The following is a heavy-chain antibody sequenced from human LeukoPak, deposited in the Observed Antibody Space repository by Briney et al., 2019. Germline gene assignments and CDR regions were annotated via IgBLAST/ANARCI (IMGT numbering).Heavy chain of an antibody. CDR1: GFNFNSYS. J-gene: IGHJ4*02. V-gene: IGHV3-30*04. Sequence: GGSLRLSCVASGFNFNSYSMQWVRQAPGKGLEWVAVISYDGSNPYYADSVRGRFTISRDNSNNALYLQMNSLRAEDTAVYYCARDFRGYFDYWGQGTLVTVSS. CDR3: ARDFRGYFDY. CDR2: ISYDGSNP. D-gene: IGHD3-10*01.